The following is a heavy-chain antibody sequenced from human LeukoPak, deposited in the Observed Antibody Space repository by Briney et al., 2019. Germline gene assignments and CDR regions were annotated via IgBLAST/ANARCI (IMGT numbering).Heavy chain of an antibody. D-gene: IGHD3-9*01. J-gene: IGHJ4*02. CDR2: ISSSSSYI. CDR3: ARETYDILTGYYNLDY. V-gene: IGHV3-21*01. Sequence: PGGALRLSCAASGFTFSSYSMNWVPQAPGKGLGGGSSISSSSSYIYYADSVKGRFTISRDNAKNSLYLQMNSLRAEDTAVYYCARETYDILTGYYNLDYWGQGILVTVSS. CDR1: GFTFSSYS.